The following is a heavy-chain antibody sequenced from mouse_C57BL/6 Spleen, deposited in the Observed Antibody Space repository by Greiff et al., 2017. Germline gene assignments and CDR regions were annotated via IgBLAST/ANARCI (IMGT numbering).Heavy chain of an antibody. Sequence: VQLKESGPGLVKPSQSLSLTCSVTGYSITSGYYWNWIRQFPGNKLEWMGYISYDGSNNYNPSLKNRISITRDTSKNQFFLKLNSVTTEDTATYYCAREDYDYDEGFYYAMDYWGQGTSVTVSS. CDR2: ISYDGSN. CDR1: GYSITSGYY. V-gene: IGHV3-6*01. D-gene: IGHD2-4*01. J-gene: IGHJ4*01. CDR3: AREDYDYDEGFYYAMDY.